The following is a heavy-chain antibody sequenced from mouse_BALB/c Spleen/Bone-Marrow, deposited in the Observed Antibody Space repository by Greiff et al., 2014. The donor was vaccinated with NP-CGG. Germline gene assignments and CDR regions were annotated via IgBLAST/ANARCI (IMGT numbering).Heavy chain of an antibody. J-gene: IGHJ4*01. D-gene: IGHD1-1*01. CDR3: ARGRFTTVVATGAMDY. Sequence: SGPELVKPGASVKISCEASGYSFTSYYIHWVKQRPGQGLEWIGWIFPGSGNTKYNEKFKGKATLTADTSSSTAYMQLSSLTSEDSAVYFCARGRFTTVVATGAMDYWGQGTSVTVSS. CDR2: IFPGSGNT. V-gene: IGHV1-66*01. CDR1: GYSFTSYY.